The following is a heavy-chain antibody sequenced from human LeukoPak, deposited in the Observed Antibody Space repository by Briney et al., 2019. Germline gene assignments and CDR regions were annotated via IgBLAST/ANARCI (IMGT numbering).Heavy chain of an antibody. CDR3: ARKPHPGRFCSSTSCPYYYMDV. D-gene: IGHD2-2*01. V-gene: IGHV1-2*02. Sequence: ASVKVSCKASGYTFTGYYMHWVRQAPGQSLEWMGWINPNSGGTNYAQKFQGRVTMTRDTSINTAYMELSRLRSDDTAVYYCARKPHPGRFCSSTSCPYYYMDVWGKGTTVTVSS. CDR2: INPNSGGT. J-gene: IGHJ6*03. CDR1: GYTFTGYY.